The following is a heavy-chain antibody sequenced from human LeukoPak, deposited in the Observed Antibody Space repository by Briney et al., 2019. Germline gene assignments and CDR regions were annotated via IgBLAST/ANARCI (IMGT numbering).Heavy chain of an antibody. CDR1: GFTFDDYG. CDR3: AEDRAEYYYDSSGCYSN. V-gene: IGHV3-20*04. Sequence: RPGGSLRLSCAASGFTFDDYGMSWVRQAPGKGLEWVSGINWNGGSTGYADSVKGRFTISRDNAKNSLYLQMNSLRAEDTAVYYCAEDRAEYYYDSSGCYSNWGQGTLVTVSS. J-gene: IGHJ4*02. D-gene: IGHD3-22*01. CDR2: INWNGGST.